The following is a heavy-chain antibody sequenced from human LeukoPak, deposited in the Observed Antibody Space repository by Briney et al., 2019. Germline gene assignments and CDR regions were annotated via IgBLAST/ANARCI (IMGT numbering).Heavy chain of an antibody. CDR1: GFTFDDYA. CDR3: AKAKLDRFYYFDY. Sequence: GGSLRLSCAASGFTFDDYAMHWVRQAPGKGLEWVAGISWNSGSIGYADSVRGRFTIYRDNAKNSLYLQMNSLRAEDTALYYCAKAKLDRFYYFDYWGQGTLVTVSS. D-gene: IGHD3/OR15-3a*01. V-gene: IGHV3-9*01. CDR2: ISWNSGSI. J-gene: IGHJ4*02.